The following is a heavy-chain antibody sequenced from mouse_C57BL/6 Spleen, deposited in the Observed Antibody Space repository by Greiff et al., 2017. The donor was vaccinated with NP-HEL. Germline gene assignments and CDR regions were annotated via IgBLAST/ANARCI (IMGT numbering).Heavy chain of an antibody. V-gene: IGHV1-69*01. J-gene: IGHJ1*03. CDR1: GYTFTSYW. D-gene: IGHD1-1*01. CDR3: ARTPGSSHYWYFDV. CDR2: IDPSDSYT. Sequence: QVQLQQPGAELVMPGASVKLSCKASGYTFTSYWMHWVKQRPGQGLEWIGEIDPSDSYTNYNQKFKGKSTLTVDKSSSTAYMQLSSLTSEDSAVYYWARTPGSSHYWYFDVWGTRTTVTVSS.